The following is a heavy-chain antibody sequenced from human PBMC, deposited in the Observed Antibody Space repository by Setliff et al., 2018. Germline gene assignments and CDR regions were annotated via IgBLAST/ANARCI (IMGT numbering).Heavy chain of an antibody. CDR2: IYPGDSDT. J-gene: IGHJ4*02. Sequence: GESLKISCKVSGDSLSSYWIAWVRQMPGKGLEWMGIIYPGDSDTKYSPSFQGQVTISADKSISTAYLQWSNLKASDTAIYYCARVGDYNWNNFDSWGQGTLVTVSS. V-gene: IGHV5-51*01. CDR3: ARVGDYNWNNFDS. D-gene: IGHD1-1*01. CDR1: GDSLSSYW.